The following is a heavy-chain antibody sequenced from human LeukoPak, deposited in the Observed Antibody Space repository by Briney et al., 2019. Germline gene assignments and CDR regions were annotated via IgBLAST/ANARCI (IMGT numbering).Heavy chain of an antibody. Sequence: GASVKVSCKASGYTFTSYGISWVRQAPGQGLEWMGWISAYNGNTNYAQKFQGRVTMTTDTSTTTVYMELRSLKSDDTAIYYCSRDGYYYESSSYYAFDIWGQGTMVTVSS. CDR2: ISAYNGNT. V-gene: IGHV1-18*01. CDR1: GYTFTSYG. CDR3: SRDGYYYESSSYYAFDI. D-gene: IGHD3-22*01. J-gene: IGHJ3*02.